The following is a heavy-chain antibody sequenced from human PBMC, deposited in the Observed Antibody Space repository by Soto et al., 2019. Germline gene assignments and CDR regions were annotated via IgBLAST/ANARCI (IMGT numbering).Heavy chain of an antibody. CDR2: ISAYNGNT. V-gene: IGHV1-18*01. CDR1: GYTFTSYG. Sequence: ASVKVSCKASGYTFTSYGISWVRQAPGQGLEWMGWISAYNGNTNYAQKLQGRVTMTTDTSTSTAYMELRSLRSDDTAVYYCARLGANAYCGGDCYLDPWGQGTLVTVSS. J-gene: IGHJ5*02. CDR3: ARLGANAYCGGDCYLDP. D-gene: IGHD2-21*02.